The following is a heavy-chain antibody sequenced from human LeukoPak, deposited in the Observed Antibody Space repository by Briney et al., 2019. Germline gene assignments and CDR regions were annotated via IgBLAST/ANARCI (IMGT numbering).Heavy chain of an antibody. CDR1: GVSFSGYY. CDR2: INHSGST. D-gene: IGHD6-13*01. Sequence: PSETLSLTCAVYGVSFSGYYWSWIRQPPGKGLEWIGEINHSGSTNYNPSLKSRVTISVDTSKNQFSLTLSSVTAADTAVYYCARNGRRTSFGSSWYYFDYWGQGTLVTVSS. J-gene: IGHJ4*02. CDR3: ARNGRRTSFGSSWYYFDY. V-gene: IGHV4-34*01.